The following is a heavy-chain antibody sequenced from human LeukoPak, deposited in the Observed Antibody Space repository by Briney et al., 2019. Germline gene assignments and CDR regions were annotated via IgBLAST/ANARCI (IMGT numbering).Heavy chain of an antibody. CDR2: IKQDGSEK. D-gene: IGHD2-15*01. CDR1: GFTFSSYW. CDR3: AKDGVVVVAATLADYYMDV. J-gene: IGHJ6*03. V-gene: IGHV3-7*03. Sequence: GGSLRLSCAASGFTFSSYWMSWVRQAPGKGLEWVANIKQDGSEKYYVDSVKGRFTISRDNAKNSLYLQMNSLRAGDTAVYYCAKDGVVVVAATLADYYMDVWGKGTTVTVSS.